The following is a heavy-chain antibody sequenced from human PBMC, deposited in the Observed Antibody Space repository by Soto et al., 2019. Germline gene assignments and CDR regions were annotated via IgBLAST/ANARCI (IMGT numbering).Heavy chain of an antibody. CDR1: RYTFTSYD. CDR2: MRTGSGDT. V-gene: IGHV1-2*02. J-gene: IGHJ1*01. Sequence: ASVKVSCKASRYTFTSYDIFWVRQSPGQGLEWMGWMRTGSGDTHYAQKFQGRVTMTRDTSISTAYMELNNLVSDDTAVYYCARRSTTYLNEVIYDIWGQGTLVTVSS. D-gene: IGHD1-1*01. CDR3: ARRSTTYLNEVIYDI.